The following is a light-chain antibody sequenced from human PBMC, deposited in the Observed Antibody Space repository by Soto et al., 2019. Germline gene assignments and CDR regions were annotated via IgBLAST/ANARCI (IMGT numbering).Light chain of an antibody. Sequence: QSALTQPASVSGSPGQSITISCTGTSSDVGAYDFVSWYQHYPGKAPKLVTFDVTHRPPGISDRFSGSKSANTASLTISGLQAEDEAFYYCSSYTTRSTLVFGGGTKFTVL. CDR2: DVT. CDR1: SSDVGAYDF. J-gene: IGLJ1*01. V-gene: IGLV2-14*01. CDR3: SSYTTRSTLV.